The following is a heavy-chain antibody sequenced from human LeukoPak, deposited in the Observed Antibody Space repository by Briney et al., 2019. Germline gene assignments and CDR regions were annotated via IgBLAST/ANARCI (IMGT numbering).Heavy chain of an antibody. D-gene: IGHD1-26*01. V-gene: IGHV1-2*04. CDR2: INPNNGGT. CDR3: ARGGPVGATTLAYYQYYAMDV. CDR1: GYAFTANY. Sequence: ASVKVSCMTSGYAFTANYIHWVRQAPGQGLEWMGWINPNNGGTRCAQKFQGWVTMTRDRSINTVYMEFSGLKSDDTATYFYARGGPVGATTLAYYQYYAMDVWGQGTTVTVSS. J-gene: IGHJ6*02.